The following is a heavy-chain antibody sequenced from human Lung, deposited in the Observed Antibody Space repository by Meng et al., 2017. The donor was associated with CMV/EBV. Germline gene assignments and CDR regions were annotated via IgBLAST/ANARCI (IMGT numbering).Heavy chain of an antibody. CDR1: GGSISSSNW. CDR3: ARVVTALWGYYFDY. CDR2: IYHSGST. V-gene: IGHV4-4*02. J-gene: IGHJ4*02. D-gene: IGHD2-21*02. Sequence: QLQDSGPGLVKPSGTLSLTGADSGGSISSSNWWSWVRQPPGKGLEWIGEIYHSGSTNNNPSLKSRVTISVDKSKNQFSLKLSSVTAADTAVYYCARVVTALWGYYFDYWGQGTLVTVSS.